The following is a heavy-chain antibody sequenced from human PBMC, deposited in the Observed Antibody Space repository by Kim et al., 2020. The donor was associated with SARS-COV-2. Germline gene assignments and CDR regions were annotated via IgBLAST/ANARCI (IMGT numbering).Heavy chain of an antibody. V-gene: IGHV1-3*01. CDR3: ARDENSSGWYASFMDV. Sequence: KFQGRVTITRDTSASTAYMELSSLRSEDTAVYYCARDENSSGWYASFMDVWGQGTTVTVSS. J-gene: IGHJ6*02. D-gene: IGHD6-19*01.